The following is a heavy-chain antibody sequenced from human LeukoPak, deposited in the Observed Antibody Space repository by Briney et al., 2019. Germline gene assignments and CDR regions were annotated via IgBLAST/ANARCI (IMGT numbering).Heavy chain of an antibody. CDR1: GGSISSYY. V-gene: IGHV4-59*01. CDR2: IYYSGST. D-gene: IGHD6-13*01. Sequence: PSETLSLTCTVSGGSISSYYWNWLRQPPGKGLEWIGYIYYSGSTNYDPSPKSRVTISVDTSKNQFPLKLSSVTAADTAVYYCAREQGSSWFASWGQGTLVTVSS. J-gene: IGHJ5*01. CDR3: AREQGSSWFAS.